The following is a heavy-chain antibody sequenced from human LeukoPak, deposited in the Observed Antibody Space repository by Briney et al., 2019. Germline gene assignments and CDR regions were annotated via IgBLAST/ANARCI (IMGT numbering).Heavy chain of an antibody. J-gene: IGHJ4*02. CDR2: IYYSGST. D-gene: IGHD5-24*01. CDR1: GGSISSSSYY. CDR3: AMAVDVATIDY. Sequence: SETLSLTCTVSGGSISSSSYYWGWIRQPPGKGLEWIGSIYYSGSTYYNPSLKSRVTISVDTSKNQFSLKLSSVIAADTAVYYCAMAVDVATIDYWGQGTLVTVSS. V-gene: IGHV4-39*07.